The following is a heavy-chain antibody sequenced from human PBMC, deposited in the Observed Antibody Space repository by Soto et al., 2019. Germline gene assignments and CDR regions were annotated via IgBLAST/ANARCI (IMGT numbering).Heavy chain of an antibody. J-gene: IGHJ5*01. D-gene: IGHD2-2*02. CDR3: ARNRGLVRADIRYNWFDS. V-gene: IGHV1-69*13. CDR1: GGTFISYA. CDR2: IIPIFGTA. Sequence: GAAVKVSCKASGGTFISYAISWVRQAPGQGLEWMGGIIPIFGTANYAQTLQGRVTITADESKSPAYMELSSLSSEDTAVYYCARNRGLVRADIRYNWFDSWGQGPLVTVSS.